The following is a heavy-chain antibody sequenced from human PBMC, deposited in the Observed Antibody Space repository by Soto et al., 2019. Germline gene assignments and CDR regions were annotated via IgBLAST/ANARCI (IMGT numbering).Heavy chain of an antibody. CDR2: IGTAGDT. CDR1: GFTFSSYD. J-gene: IGHJ6*03. CDR3: ARASGSIAAAEDYYMDV. Sequence: GGSLRLSCAASGFTFSSYDMHWVRQATGKGLEWVSAIGTAGDTYYPGSVKGRFTISRENAKNSLYLQMNSLRAGDTAVYYCARASGSIAAAEDYYMDVWGKGTTVTVSS. D-gene: IGHD6-13*01. V-gene: IGHV3-13*01.